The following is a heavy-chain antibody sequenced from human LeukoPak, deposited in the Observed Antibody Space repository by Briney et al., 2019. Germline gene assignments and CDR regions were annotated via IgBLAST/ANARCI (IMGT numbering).Heavy chain of an antibody. Sequence: NPSETLSLTCAVYGGSFSGYYWSWIRQPPGKGLEWIGYIYYSGSTNYNPSLKSRVTISVDTSKNQFSLKLSSVTAADTAVYYCARHHFHWWNLDPWGQGTLVTVSS. D-gene: IGHD3-9*01. CDR1: GGSFSGYY. CDR2: IYYSGST. J-gene: IGHJ5*02. CDR3: ARHHFHWWNLDP. V-gene: IGHV4-59*08.